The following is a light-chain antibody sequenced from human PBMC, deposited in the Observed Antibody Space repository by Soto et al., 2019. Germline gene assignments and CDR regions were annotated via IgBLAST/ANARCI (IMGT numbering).Light chain of an antibody. CDR2: DAS. Sequence: DIQITQSPSSLSAYVGYRVTITFRSIQTIGSNLNWYRQKPGKAPTLLIYDASTLQSGVPSRFSGLGSGTDFALTITSLQTDDSATYYCKQSYTTVYSFGKGTKVDIK. J-gene: IGKJ2*01. V-gene: IGKV1-39*01. CDR3: KQSYTTVYS. CDR1: QTIGSN.